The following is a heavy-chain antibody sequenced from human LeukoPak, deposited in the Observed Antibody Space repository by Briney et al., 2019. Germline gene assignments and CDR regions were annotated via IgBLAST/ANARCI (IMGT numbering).Heavy chain of an antibody. CDR1: GGSISSGDYY. CDR3: ARYGGNAHDY. D-gene: IGHD4/OR15-4a*01. CDR2: IYYSGTT. V-gene: IGHV4-31*03. J-gene: IGHJ4*02. Sequence: SETLSLTCTVSGGSISSGDYYWSWIRQHPGKGLECIGHIYYSGTTYYNPSLKSRVSISVDTCKNQFSLRLSSVTAADTAVYYCARYGGNAHDYWGQGTLVTVSS.